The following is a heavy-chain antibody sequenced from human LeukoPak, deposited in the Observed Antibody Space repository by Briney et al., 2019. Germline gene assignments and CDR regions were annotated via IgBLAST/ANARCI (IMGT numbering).Heavy chain of an antibody. CDR1: GFTFSSYW. V-gene: IGHV3-7*03. Sequence: PGGSLRLSCAASGFTFSSYWMNWARQAPGKGLEWVASINHNGNVNYYVDSVKGRFTISRDNAKNSLYLQMNSPRAEDTATYYCALKGGHYYHFDAWGQGTLVTVSS. CDR3: ALKGGHYYHFDA. J-gene: IGHJ4*02. D-gene: IGHD3-22*01. CDR2: INHNGNVN.